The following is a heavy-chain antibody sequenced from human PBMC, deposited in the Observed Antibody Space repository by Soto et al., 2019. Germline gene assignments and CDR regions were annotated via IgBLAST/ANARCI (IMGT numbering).Heavy chain of an antibody. CDR3: ARVYDILTGEIDY. CDR2: IYYSGST. D-gene: IGHD3-9*01. CDR1: GGSISSYY. J-gene: IGHJ4*02. Sequence: SETLSLTCTVSGGSISSYYWSWIRQPPGKGLEWIGYIYYSGSTNYNPSLESRVTISVDTSKNQFSLKLSSVTAADTAVYYCARVYDILTGEIDYWGQGTLVTVSS. V-gene: IGHV4-59*01.